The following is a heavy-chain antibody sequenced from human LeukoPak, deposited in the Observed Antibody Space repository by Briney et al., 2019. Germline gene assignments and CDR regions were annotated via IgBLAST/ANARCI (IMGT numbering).Heavy chain of an antibody. CDR1: GGSISSYY. CDR2: IYYTGNT. J-gene: IGHJ5*02. D-gene: IGHD1-26*01. CDR3: ARGYSATYGRLDP. Sequence: SETLSLTCTVSGGSISSYYWSWIRQPPVKALEWIGYIYYTGNTNYNPSLKSRVTISVDTSKNQFSLKLTSVTAADTAVYFCARGYSATYGRLDPWGQGTLVTVSS. V-gene: IGHV4-59*01.